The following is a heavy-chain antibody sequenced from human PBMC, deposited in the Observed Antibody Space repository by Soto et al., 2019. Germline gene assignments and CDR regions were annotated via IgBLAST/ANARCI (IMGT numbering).Heavy chain of an antibody. D-gene: IGHD1-7*01. CDR2: IWYDGSNK. CDR1: GFTFSSYG. Sequence: LRLSCAASGFTFSSYGMHWVRQAPGKGLEWVAVIWYDGSNKYYADSVKGRFTISRDNSKNTLYLQMNSLRAEDTAVYYCAKDWELTDPWGQGTLVTVSS. CDR3: AKDWELTDP. V-gene: IGHV3-33*06. J-gene: IGHJ5*02.